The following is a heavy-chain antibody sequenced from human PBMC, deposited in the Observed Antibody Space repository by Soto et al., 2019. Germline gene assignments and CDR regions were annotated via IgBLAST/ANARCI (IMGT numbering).Heavy chain of an antibody. CDR3: IKYGAD. D-gene: IGHD1-26*01. V-gene: IGHV3-74*03. CDR2: INIDGSST. CDR1: GFTFSTYY. J-gene: IGHJ4*02. Sequence: EVHLVESGGGLVQPGGSLRLSCAASGFTFSTYYMHWVRQAPGKGLEWVSRINIDGSSTTYTESVKGRFTICRDNAKNTLYLQMNRLRAEDTAVYYCIKYGADWGQGTLVTVSP.